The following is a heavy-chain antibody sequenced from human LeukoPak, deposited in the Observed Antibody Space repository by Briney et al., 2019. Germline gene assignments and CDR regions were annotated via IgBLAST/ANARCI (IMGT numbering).Heavy chain of an antibody. D-gene: IGHD6-6*01. CDR3: AWGKVSSSPAFDY. J-gene: IGHJ4*02. CDR2: IYHSGST. V-gene: IGHV4-38-2*01. Sequence: SETLSLTCAVSGYSISSGYYWGWIRQPPGKGLEWIGSIYHSGSTYYNPSLKSRVTISVDTSKNQFSLKLSSVAAADTAVYYCAWGKVSSSPAFDYWGQGTIVTVSS. CDR1: GYSISSGYY.